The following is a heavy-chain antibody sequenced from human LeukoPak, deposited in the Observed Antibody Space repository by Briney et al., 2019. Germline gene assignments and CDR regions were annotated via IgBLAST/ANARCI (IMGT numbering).Heavy chain of an antibody. D-gene: IGHD3-3*01. V-gene: IGHV3-11*04. CDR3: ARGANYDFWSIYYFDY. CDR2: ISSSGSTI. J-gene: IGHJ4*02. Sequence: GGSLRLSCAASGFTFSDYYMSWIRQAPGKGLEWVSYISSSGSTIYYADSVKGRFTISRDNAKNSLYLQMNSLRAEDTAVYYCARGANYDFWSIYYFDYWGQGTLVTVSS. CDR1: GFTFSDYY.